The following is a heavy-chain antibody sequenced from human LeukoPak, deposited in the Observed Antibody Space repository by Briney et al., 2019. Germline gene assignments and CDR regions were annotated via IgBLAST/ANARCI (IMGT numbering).Heavy chain of an antibody. CDR1: GFTFSSYW. CDR3: ARDMHIGYCSSTSCSYAFDI. D-gene: IGHD2-2*01. Sequence: GGSLRLSCAASGFTFSSYWMSWVRQAPGKGLEWVANIKQDGSEKYYVDSVKGRFTISRDNAKNSLYLQMNSLRAEDTAVYYCARDMHIGYCSSTSCSYAFDIWGQGTMVTVSS. J-gene: IGHJ3*02. V-gene: IGHV3-7*03. CDR2: IKQDGSEK.